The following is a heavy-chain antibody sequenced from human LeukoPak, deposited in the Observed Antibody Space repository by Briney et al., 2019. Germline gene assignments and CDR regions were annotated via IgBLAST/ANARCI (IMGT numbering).Heavy chain of an antibody. CDR1: GYTFTSYY. CDR2: INPSGGST. D-gene: IGHD2-21*01. Sequence: ASVKVSCKASGYTFTSYYMHWVRQAPGQGLEWMGIINPSGGSTSYAQKFQGRVTMTRDTSSSTVYMELSSLRSEETAVYYCARAGAGYCGGDCYSTNDAFDFWGQGTMVTVSS. CDR3: ARAGAGYCGGDCYSTNDAFDF. J-gene: IGHJ3*01. V-gene: IGHV1-46*03.